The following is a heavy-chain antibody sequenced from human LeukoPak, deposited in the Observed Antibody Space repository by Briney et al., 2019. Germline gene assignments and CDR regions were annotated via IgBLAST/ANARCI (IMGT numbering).Heavy chain of an antibody. CDR2: INHRGVT. CDR1: GGSFSDYY. V-gene: IGHV4-34*01. D-gene: IGHD4-11*01. J-gene: IGHJ4*02. CDR3: ARTVGRTASLSY. Sequence: PSETLSLTCAVYGGSFSDYYWTWVRQPPGKGLEWIGEINHRGVTTYYPSLKSRVTISIDTYGNQFSLTMHSLTAADTAVYYCARTVGRTASLSYWGQGTLVTVSS.